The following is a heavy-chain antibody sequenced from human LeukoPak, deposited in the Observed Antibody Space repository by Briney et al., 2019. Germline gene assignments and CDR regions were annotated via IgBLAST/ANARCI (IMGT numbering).Heavy chain of an antibody. CDR2: INPNSGGT. CDR3: ARGAAEPDTYNWFDP. J-gene: IGHJ5*02. V-gene: IGHV1-2*04. Sequence: GASVKVSCKASGYTFTGYYMHWVRQAPGQGLEWMGLINPNSGGTNYAQKFQGWVTMTRDTSISTAYMELSRLRSDDTAVYYCARGAAEPDTYNWFDPWGQGTLVTVSS. CDR1: GYTFTGYY. D-gene: IGHD6-13*01.